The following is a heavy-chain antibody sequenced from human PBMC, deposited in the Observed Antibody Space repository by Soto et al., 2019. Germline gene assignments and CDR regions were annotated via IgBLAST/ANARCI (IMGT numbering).Heavy chain of an antibody. V-gene: IGHV2-5*02. CDR2: IYWDDDK. J-gene: IGHJ4*02. CDR1: GFSLTTSGVG. Sequence: QIALKDSGPTPVKPRQTLTLTCTFSGFSLTTSGVGVGWISQSPGKAPEWLALIYWDDDKRYSPSLKSRLTITKDNSKNQVVLTMADLVPADTATYYCAHRVLRTVFGLVTTTAIYFDFWGQGTPVAVSS. D-gene: IGHD3-3*01. CDR3: AHRVLRTVFGLVTTTAIYFDF.